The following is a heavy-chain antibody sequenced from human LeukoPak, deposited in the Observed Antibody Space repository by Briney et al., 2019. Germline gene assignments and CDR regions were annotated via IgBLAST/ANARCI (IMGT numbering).Heavy chain of an antibody. Sequence: PSETLSLTCTVSGGSISSYYWSWIRQPPGKGLEWIGSIYYSGSTYYNPSLKSRVTISVDTSKNQFSLKLSSVTAADTAVYYCAGGSGYSPYYFDYWGQGTLVTVSS. V-gene: IGHV4-59*05. J-gene: IGHJ4*02. CDR1: GGSISSYY. D-gene: IGHD3-22*01. CDR2: IYYSGST. CDR3: AGGSGYSPYYFDY.